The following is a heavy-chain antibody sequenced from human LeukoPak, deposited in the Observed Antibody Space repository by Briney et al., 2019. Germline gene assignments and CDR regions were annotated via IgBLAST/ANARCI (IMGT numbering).Heavy chain of an antibody. J-gene: IGHJ4*02. CDR3: VRDDRSSDGMTHYDILTGYYYY. V-gene: IGHV1-2*02. CDR2: INPNSGGT. CDR1: GYTFTGYY. Sequence: ASVKVSCKASGYTFTGYYMHWVRQAPGQGLEWMGWINPNSGGTNYAQKFQGRVTMTRDTSISTAYMELSRLRSDDTAVYYCVRDDRSSDGMTHYDILTGYYYYWGQGTLVTVSS. D-gene: IGHD3-9*01.